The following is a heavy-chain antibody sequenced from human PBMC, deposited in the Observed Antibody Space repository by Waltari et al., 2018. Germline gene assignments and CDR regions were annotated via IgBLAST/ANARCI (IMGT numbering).Heavy chain of an antibody. CDR2: ISYSGST. J-gene: IGHJ5*02. V-gene: IGHV4-39*01. CDR1: GGSISSSGSY. Sequence: QLQLQESGPGLVKPSETLSLTCTVSGGSISSSGSYWGWIRQPPGNGLEWIGSISYSGSTYYNTSLMSRVTISVDTSKNQFSLKLTSVIAAETAVFYCARFSKSANWIDPWGQGTLVTVSS. D-gene: IGHD3-3*02. CDR3: ARFSKSANWIDP.